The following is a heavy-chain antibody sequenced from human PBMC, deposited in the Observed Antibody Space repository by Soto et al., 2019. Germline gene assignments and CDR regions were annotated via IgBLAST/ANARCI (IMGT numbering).Heavy chain of an antibody. CDR1: NGSFSGYY. V-gene: IGHV4-34*01. Sequence: SETLSLTCAVYNGSFSGYYWNWIRQPPGKGLEWIGEISQSGSTDYNASLKSRVTISVDRSKNQSSLKLRSVTAADTAVYYCARGDSGSYFDYWGQGNLVTVSS. J-gene: IGHJ4*03. CDR3: ARGDSGSYFDY. CDR2: ISQSGST. D-gene: IGHD1-26*01.